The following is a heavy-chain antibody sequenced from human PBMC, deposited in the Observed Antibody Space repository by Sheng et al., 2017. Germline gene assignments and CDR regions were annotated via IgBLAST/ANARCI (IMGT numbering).Heavy chain of an antibody. V-gene: IGHV3-23*01. CDR3: AATDRGWYGVGD. CDR2: FSSDGNT. CDR1: GITFRSHA. D-gene: IGHD6-19*01. J-gene: IGHJ4*02. Sequence: EVQLLESGGGLVQPGGSLRLTCAASGITFRSHAMSWVRQAPGKGLEWVSSFSSDGNTYYADSVKGRFTISGDRSKNTLFLQMSSLRVEDTAVYYCAATDRGWYGVGDWGQGTLVTVSS.